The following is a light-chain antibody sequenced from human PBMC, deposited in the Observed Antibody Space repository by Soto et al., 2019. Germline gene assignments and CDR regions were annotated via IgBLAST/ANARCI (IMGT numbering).Light chain of an antibody. CDR2: DAS. CDR1: QYISNY. Sequence: DIQMTQSPSSLSASVGDRVTITCQASQYISNYLNWYQQKPGKAPKLLIYDASNLETGVPSRFSGSGSGTDFTFTISSLQPEDIATYYCQQYDNLPIPFGQGTRREIK. CDR3: QQYDNLPIP. J-gene: IGKJ5*01. V-gene: IGKV1-33*01.